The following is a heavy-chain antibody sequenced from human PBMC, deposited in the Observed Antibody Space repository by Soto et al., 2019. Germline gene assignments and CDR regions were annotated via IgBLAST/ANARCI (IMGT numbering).Heavy chain of an antibody. CDR2: MNPNSGNT. CDR3: ARPLGPYYYYGMDV. V-gene: IGHV1-8*01. J-gene: IGHJ6*02. D-gene: IGHD3-16*01. CDR1: GYTFTSYD. Sequence: ASVKVSCKASGYTFTSYDINWVRQATGQGLEWMGWMNPNSGNTGYAQKFQGRVTITADESTCTAYMELSSLRSEDTAVYYCARPLGPYYYYGMDVWGQGTTVTVSS.